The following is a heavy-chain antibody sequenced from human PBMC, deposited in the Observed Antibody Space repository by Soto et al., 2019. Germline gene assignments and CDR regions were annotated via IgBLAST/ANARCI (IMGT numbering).Heavy chain of an antibody. CDR1: GYTFTSYA. D-gene: IGHD3-16*01. CDR3: AKSPTLAYYYYMDV. Sequence: ASVKVSCKSSGYTFTSYAMHWVRQAPGQRLEWMGWINAGNGNTKYSQKFQGRVTITRDTSASTACMELSSLRSEDTAVYYCAKSPTLAYYYYMDVWGKGTTVTVSS. CDR2: INAGNGNT. J-gene: IGHJ6*03. V-gene: IGHV1-3*01.